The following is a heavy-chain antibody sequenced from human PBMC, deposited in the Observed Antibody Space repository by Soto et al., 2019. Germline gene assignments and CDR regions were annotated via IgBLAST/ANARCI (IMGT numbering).Heavy chain of an antibody. CDR1: GESISSGGYY. Sequence: QVQLQESGPGLVKPSQTLSLTCNVSGESISSGGYYWSWIRHHPRKGLEWIGYISDSERAHSTPSLKSRVTISMDTAKNHFAMRLSSVTDADTAVYYCARASSSSSAADYWGQGTLVTVSS. V-gene: IGHV4-31*03. D-gene: IGHD6-6*01. CDR2: ISDSERA. J-gene: IGHJ4*02. CDR3: ARASSSSSAADY.